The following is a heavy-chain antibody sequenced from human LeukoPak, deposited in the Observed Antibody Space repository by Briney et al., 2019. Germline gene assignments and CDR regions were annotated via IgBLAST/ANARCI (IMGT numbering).Heavy chain of an antibody. D-gene: IGHD3-22*01. V-gene: IGHV1-69*04. CDR2: IIPILGIA. CDR1: GGTFSSYA. Sequence: SVKVSCKASGGTFSSYAISWVRQAPGQGLGWMGRIIPILGIANYAQKFQGRVTITADKSTSTAYMELSSLRSEDTAVYYCARGYDSSGYHYWGQGTLVTVSS. J-gene: IGHJ4*02. CDR3: ARGYDSSGYHY.